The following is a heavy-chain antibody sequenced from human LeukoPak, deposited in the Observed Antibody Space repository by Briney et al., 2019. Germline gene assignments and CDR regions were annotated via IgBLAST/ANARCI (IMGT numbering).Heavy chain of an antibody. V-gene: IGHV3-53*01. CDR1: GFTVSSNY. CDR3: ARDLWTGDTDY. Sequence: GGSLRLSCAASGFTVSSNYMSWVRQAPGKGLEWVSVIYSGGSTYYADSVKGRFTISRDNSKNTLYLQMNSLRAEDTAVYFCARDLWTGDTDYWGLGTLVTVSS. D-gene: IGHD3/OR15-3a*01. J-gene: IGHJ4*02. CDR2: IYSGGST.